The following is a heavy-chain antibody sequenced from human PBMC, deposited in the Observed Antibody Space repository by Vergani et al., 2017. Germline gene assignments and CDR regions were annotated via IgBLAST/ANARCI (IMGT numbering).Heavy chain of an antibody. CDR1: GFTFSSYS. Sequence: EVQLVESGGGLVQPGGSLRLSCAASGFTFSSYSMNWVRQAPGKGLEWVSYISSSSSTIYYADSVKGRFTISRDNAKNSLYLQMNSLRAEDTAVYYCAGDNGDDYGDYVPYFDYWGQGTLVTVSS. V-gene: IGHV3-48*04. CDR3: AGDNGDDYGDYVPYFDY. J-gene: IGHJ4*02. D-gene: IGHD4-17*01. CDR2: ISSSSSTI.